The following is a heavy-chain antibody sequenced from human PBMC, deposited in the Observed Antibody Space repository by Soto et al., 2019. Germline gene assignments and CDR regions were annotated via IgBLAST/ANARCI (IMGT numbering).Heavy chain of an antibody. CDR2: ISGSGGST. V-gene: IGHV3-23*01. CDR3: AKYGRWLVHFYYYGMDV. D-gene: IGHD6-19*01. Sequence: EVQLLESGGGLVQPGGSLRISCAASGFTFSSYAMSWVRQAPGKGLEWVSAISGSGGSTYYADSVKGRFTISRDNSKNTLYLQMNSLRAEDTAVYYCAKYGRWLVHFYYYGMDVWGQGTTVTVSS. J-gene: IGHJ6*02. CDR1: GFTFSSYA.